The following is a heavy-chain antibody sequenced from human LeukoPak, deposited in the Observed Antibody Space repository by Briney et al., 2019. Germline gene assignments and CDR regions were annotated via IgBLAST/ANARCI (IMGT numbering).Heavy chain of an antibody. CDR2: ITGNGIST. Sequence: GGSLRLSCAASGFTFSSYWMHWVRQAPGKGLEWVSAITGNGISTYYADSVKGRFTISRDNPKNTLYLQMHSLRAEDTAIYYCAKVTGGDMITYGGLDYWGQGTLVTVSS. D-gene: IGHD3-16*01. CDR1: GFTFSSYW. CDR3: AKVTGGDMITYGGLDY. J-gene: IGHJ4*02. V-gene: IGHV3-23*01.